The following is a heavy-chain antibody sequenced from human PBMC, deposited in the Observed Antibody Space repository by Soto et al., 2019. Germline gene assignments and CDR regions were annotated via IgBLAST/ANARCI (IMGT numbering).Heavy chain of an antibody. CDR2: VSSDGTNK. CDR3: AKDFRDYISGACDY. Sequence: QVQLVESGGGVVQPGRSLRLSCAASGFTFSNYGIHWVRQAPGKGLEWVAVVSSDGTNKYYADSVKGRFTISRDNSWNTLYRQMDSLRAEDTAVYYCAKDFRDYISGACDYWGQGTLVTVSS. J-gene: IGHJ4*02. V-gene: IGHV3-30*18. D-gene: IGHD6-19*01. CDR1: GFTFSNYG.